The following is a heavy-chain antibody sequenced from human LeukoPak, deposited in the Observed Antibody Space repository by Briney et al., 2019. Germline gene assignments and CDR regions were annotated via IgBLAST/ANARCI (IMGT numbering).Heavy chain of an antibody. J-gene: IGHJ5*02. Sequence: GRSLRLSCAAAGFTFSSYAMSWVRQAPGKGLEWVASVRGRGGSTYYADSVKGRFPISRDNSKNTLYLQMKSLRAEDTAVYYCAKDPGYGKPWGQGTLVTVSS. CDR3: AKDPGYGKP. CDR1: GFTFSSYA. CDR2: VRGRGGST. D-gene: IGHD6-13*01. V-gene: IGHV3-23*01.